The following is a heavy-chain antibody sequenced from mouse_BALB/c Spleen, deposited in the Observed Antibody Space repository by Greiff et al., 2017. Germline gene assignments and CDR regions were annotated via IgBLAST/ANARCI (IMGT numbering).Heavy chain of an antibody. CDR1: GFTFSDYY. J-gene: IGHJ4*01. Sequence: EVKLVESGGGLVKPGGSLKLSCAASGFTFSDYYMYWVRQTPEKRLEWVATISDGGSYTYYPDSVKGRFPISRDNAKNNLYLQMSSLKSEDTAMYYCARGMVTTLYAMDYWGQGTSVTVSS. CDR2: ISDGGSYT. D-gene: IGHD2-10*02. CDR3: ARGMVTTLYAMDY. V-gene: IGHV5-4*02.